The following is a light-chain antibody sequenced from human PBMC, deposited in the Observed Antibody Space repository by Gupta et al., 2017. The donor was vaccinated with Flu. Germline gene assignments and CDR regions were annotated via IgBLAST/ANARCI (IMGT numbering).Light chain of an antibody. J-gene: IGKJ2*01. CDR2: KAS. Sequence: DIQMTQSPSPLSASLGDRVTITCRASQSINNWLAWYQQTPGKAPKLLIYKASSLQSGVPSRFSGSGSGTEFSLTISSLQPDDFAIYYCHQYNSYSPETFGQGTKLEIK. CDR1: QSINNW. V-gene: IGKV1-5*03. CDR3: HQYNSYSPET.